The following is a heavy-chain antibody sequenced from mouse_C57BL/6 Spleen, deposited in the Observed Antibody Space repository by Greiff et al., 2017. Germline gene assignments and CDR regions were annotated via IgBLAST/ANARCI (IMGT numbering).Heavy chain of an antibody. J-gene: IGHJ3*01. V-gene: IGHV1-81*01. CDR2: IYPRSGNT. CDR3: ARGYDGYYWFAY. D-gene: IGHD2-3*01. CDR1: GYTFTSYG. Sequence: QVHVKQSGAELARPGASVKLSCKASGYTFTSYGISWVKQRTGQGLEWIGEIYPRSGNTYYNEKFKGKATLTADKSSSTAYMELRSLTSEDSAVYFCARGYDGYYWFAYWGQGTLVTVSA.